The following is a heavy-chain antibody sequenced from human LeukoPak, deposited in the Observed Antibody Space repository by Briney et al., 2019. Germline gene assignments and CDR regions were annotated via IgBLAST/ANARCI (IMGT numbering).Heavy chain of an antibody. CDR2: INHSGST. V-gene: IGHV4-34*01. J-gene: IGHJ3*02. D-gene: IGHD5-12*01. CDR1: GGSFSGYY. Sequence: SETLSLTCAVYGGSFSGYYWSWIRQPPGKGLEWIGEINHSGSTNYSPSLKSRVTISVDTSKNQFSLHLSSVTPDDTAVYYCAREVRAPPYVGYDVNAFDIWGQGTMVIVSA. CDR3: AREVRAPPYVGYDVNAFDI.